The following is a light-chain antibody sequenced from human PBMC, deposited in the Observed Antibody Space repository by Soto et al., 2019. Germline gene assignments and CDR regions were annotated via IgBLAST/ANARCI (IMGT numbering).Light chain of an antibody. CDR2: LNSDGSH. J-gene: IGLJ1*01. CDR3: QTWGTGIQV. CDR1: SGHSSYA. Sequence: QLVLTQSPSASASLGASVKLTCTLSSGHSSYAMAWHQQQPEKGPRYLMKLNSDGSHYKGGGIPDRFSGSSSGAERYLTISSLQSEDEADYYCQTWGTGIQVFGTGTKVTVL. V-gene: IGLV4-69*01.